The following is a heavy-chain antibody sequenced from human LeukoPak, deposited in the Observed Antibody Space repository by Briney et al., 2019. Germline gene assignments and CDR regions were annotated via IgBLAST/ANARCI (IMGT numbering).Heavy chain of an antibody. D-gene: IGHD5-18*01. V-gene: IGHV3-74*01. Sequence: GSLRLSCAASGFTFSRYWMHWVRQAPGKGLVWVSRISSDGSSTSYADSVKGRFTISRDNAKNTLYLQMNSLRAEDTAVYYCATEANTAMSYWGQGTLVTVSS. CDR1: GFTFSRYW. J-gene: IGHJ4*02. CDR2: ISSDGSST. CDR3: ATEANTAMSY.